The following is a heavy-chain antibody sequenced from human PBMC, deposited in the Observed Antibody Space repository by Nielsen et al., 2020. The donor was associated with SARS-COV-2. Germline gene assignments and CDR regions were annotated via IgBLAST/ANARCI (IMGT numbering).Heavy chain of an antibody. CDR2: INPNSGGT. V-gene: IGHV1-2*06. J-gene: IGHJ4*02. Sequence: ASVQVSCKASGYTFTDYYMHWVRQAPGQGLEWMGRINPNSGGTNYAQKFQGRVTMTRDTSISTAYMELSRLRSDDTAVYYCTRVDTAMVIIDYLGQGTLVTVSS. CDR3: TRVDTAMVIIDY. CDR1: GYTFTDYY. D-gene: IGHD5-18*01.